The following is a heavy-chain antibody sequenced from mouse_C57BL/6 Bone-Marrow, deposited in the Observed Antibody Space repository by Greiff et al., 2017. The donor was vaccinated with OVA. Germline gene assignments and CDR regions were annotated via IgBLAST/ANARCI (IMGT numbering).Heavy chain of an antibody. J-gene: IGHJ2*01. CDR3: ARWVLGFDY. V-gene: IGHV1-26*01. CDR2: IIPNNGGT. Sequence: EVQLQQSGPELVKPGASVKISCKASGYTFTDYYMNWVKQSHGKSLEWIGDIIPNNGGTSYNQKFKGKATLTVDKSSSTAYMEHRSLTTDDSAVYYCARWVLGFDYWGQGTTLTVSS. CDR1: GYTFTDYY.